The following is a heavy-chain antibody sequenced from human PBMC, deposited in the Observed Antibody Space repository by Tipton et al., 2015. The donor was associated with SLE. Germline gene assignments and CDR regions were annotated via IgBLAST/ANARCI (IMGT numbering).Heavy chain of an antibody. J-gene: IGHJ3*02. CDR2: IHSDGHK. V-gene: IGHV3-66*01. D-gene: IGHD2-2*02. CDR1: GFIVSSNY. CDR3: APVPGRRRYRGGI. Sequence: SLRLSCAASGFIVSSNYMIWVRQAPGKGLEWVSIIHSDGHKYYADSVNGRFTISRDDSKNTLYLQMNSLRAEDTALYYCAPVPGRRRYRGGIRGQGTMVTVSS.